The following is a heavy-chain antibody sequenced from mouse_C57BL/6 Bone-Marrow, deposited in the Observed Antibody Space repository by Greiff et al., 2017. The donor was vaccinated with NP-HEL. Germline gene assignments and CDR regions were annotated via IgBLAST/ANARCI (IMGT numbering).Heavy chain of an antibody. CDR1: GYAFSSYW. D-gene: IGHD2-5*01. Sequence: QVQLQQSGAELVKPGASVKISCKASGYAFSSYWMNWVKQRPGKGLEWIGQIYPGDGDTNYNGKFKGKATLTADKSSSTAYMQLSSLTSEDSAVYFCARGRGTIVTTYFDYWGQGTTLTVSS. V-gene: IGHV1-80*01. CDR3: ARGRGTIVTTYFDY. J-gene: IGHJ2*01. CDR2: IYPGDGDT.